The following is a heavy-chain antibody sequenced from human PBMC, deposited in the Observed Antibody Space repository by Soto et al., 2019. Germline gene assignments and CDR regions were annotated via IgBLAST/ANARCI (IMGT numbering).Heavy chain of an antibody. CDR1: GFAFNTFS. V-gene: IGHV3-21*02. CDR3: VRDLGRYFRSGYMDL. D-gene: IGHD3-9*01. Sequence: EVQLVESGGGLVKPGGSLRLSCTASGFAFNTFSMNWVRQAPGKGLEWVSSINEDLTYIYYADSLRGRITISRDNAKDSLFLQMNSLRPDDTAVYYCVRDLGRYFRSGYMDLWGDGATVTVSS. CDR2: INEDLTYI. J-gene: IGHJ6*03.